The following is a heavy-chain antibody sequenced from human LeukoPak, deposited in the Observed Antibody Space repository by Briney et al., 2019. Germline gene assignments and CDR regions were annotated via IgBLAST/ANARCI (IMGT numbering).Heavy chain of an antibody. CDR3: ARQRRGMIAVAHDAFDI. V-gene: IGHV4-59*08. Sequence: PSETLSLTCTVSGGSISSYYWSWIRQPPGKGLEWIGYIYYSGSTNYNPSLKSRVTISVDTSKNQFSLKLSSVTAADTAVYYCARQRRGMIAVAHDAFDIWGQGTMVTVSS. J-gene: IGHJ3*02. CDR1: GGSISSYY. D-gene: IGHD6-19*01. CDR2: IYYSGST.